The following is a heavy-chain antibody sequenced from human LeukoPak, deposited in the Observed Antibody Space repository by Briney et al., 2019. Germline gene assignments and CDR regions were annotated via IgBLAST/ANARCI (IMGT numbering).Heavy chain of an antibody. CDR3: AKVGGDYDYFQH. V-gene: IGHV3-23*01. Sequence: PGGSLRLSCAAYGFTVSTNYMAWVRQAPGKGLDWVSAISGSGGSTYYADSVRGRFTIYRDNSKNTLYLQMNSLRAEDTAVYYCAKVGGDYDYFQHWGQGTLVTVSS. J-gene: IGHJ1*01. D-gene: IGHD4-17*01. CDR1: GFTVSTNY. CDR2: ISGSGGST.